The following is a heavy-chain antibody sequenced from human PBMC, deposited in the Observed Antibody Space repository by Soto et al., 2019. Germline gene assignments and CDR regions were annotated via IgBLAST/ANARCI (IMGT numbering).Heavy chain of an antibody. V-gene: IGHV3-15*01. D-gene: IGHD1-20*01. J-gene: IGHJ5*02. CDR1: GFTFSNAW. Sequence: EVQLVESGGGLVKPGGSLRLSCAASGFTFSNAWMNWVRQAPGKGLEWVGRITSKTDGGTTDYAAPVKGRFTISRDDAKNMLYLQMNSMKTEDTGVYYCAGGISAPTWFDPWGQGTLVTVSS. CDR2: ITSKTDGGTT. CDR3: AGGISAPTWFDP.